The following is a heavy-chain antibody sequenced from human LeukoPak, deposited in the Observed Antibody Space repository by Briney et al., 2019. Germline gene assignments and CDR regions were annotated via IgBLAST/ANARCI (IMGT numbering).Heavy chain of an antibody. V-gene: IGHV3-15*01. J-gene: IGHJ4*02. CDR2: IKSKTDGGTT. CDR1: GFTVSSNY. CDR3: TTDSIQLWLPTAFDY. D-gene: IGHD5-18*01. Sequence: GGSLRLSCVASGFTVSSNYMNWVRQAPGKGLEWVGRIKSKTDGGTTDYAAPVKGRFTISRDDSKNTLYLQMNSLKTEDTAVYYCTTDSIQLWLPTAFDYWGQGTLVTVSS.